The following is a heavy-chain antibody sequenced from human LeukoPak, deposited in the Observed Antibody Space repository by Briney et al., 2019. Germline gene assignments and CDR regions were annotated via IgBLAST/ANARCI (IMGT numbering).Heavy chain of an antibody. V-gene: IGHV3-30*04. CDR2: ISFDGTSK. CDR3: ATDYGDYEPIDY. D-gene: IGHD4-17*01. J-gene: IGHJ4*02. Sequence: GGSLRLSCTASGVSLSNYAMHWVRRPPGRGQEGVAVISFDGTSKYYGDSVEGRFSVSRDNSKNTLYLQMNSLRPDDTAMYYCATDYGDYEPIDYWGQGTLVTVSS. CDR1: GVSLSNYA.